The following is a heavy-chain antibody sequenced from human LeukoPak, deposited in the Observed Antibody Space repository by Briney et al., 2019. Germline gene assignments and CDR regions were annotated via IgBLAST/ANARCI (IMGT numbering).Heavy chain of an antibody. D-gene: IGHD1-7*01. J-gene: IGHJ6*03. CDR2: ISSSSSTI. CDR3: ARAGITGTNYYYYYMDV. Sequence: GGSLRLSCAASGFTFSSYSMNWVRQAPGKGLEWVSYISSSSSTIYYADSVKGRFTITRDNAKNSLCLQMNSLRAEDTAVYYCARAGITGTNYYYYYMDVWGKGTTVTVSS. V-gene: IGHV3-48*01. CDR1: GFTFSSYS.